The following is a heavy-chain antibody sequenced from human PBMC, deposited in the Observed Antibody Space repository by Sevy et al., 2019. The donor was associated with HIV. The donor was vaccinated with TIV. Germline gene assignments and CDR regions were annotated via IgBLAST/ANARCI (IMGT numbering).Heavy chain of an antibody. D-gene: IGHD3-3*01. Sequence: SETLSLTCTVSGGSISSGDYYWSWIRQPPGKGLEWIGYIYYSGSTYYNPSLKSRVTISVDTSKNQFSLKLSSVTAADTAVYYCARNPRITIFGVVIMAPFFDYWGQGTLVTVSS. CDR1: GGSISSGDYY. CDR2: IYYSGST. J-gene: IGHJ4*02. CDR3: ARNPRITIFGVVIMAPFFDY. V-gene: IGHV4-30-4*01.